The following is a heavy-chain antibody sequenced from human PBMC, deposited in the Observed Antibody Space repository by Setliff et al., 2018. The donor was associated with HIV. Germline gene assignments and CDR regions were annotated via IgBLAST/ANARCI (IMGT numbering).Heavy chain of an antibody. CDR3: ARVLPYDSSGYLLYYFDY. V-gene: IGHV4-30-4*08. CDR1: GGSISSGEYY. D-gene: IGHD3-22*01. Sequence: SETLSLTCTVSGGSISSGEYYWSWIRQPPGKGLEWIGYIYYSGGTDYNPSLNSRVIISVDTSKNQYSLKLSSVTAADTAVYYCARVLPYDSSGYLLYYFDYWGQGTLVTVSS. CDR2: IYYSGGT. J-gene: IGHJ4*02.